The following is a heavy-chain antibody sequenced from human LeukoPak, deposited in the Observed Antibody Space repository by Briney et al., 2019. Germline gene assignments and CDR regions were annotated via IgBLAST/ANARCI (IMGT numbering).Heavy chain of an antibody. V-gene: IGHV4-39*01. CDR1: GGSITSGDYY. CDR2: LNFRGSL. J-gene: IGHJ4*02. Sequence: TSETLSLTCTVSGGSITSGDYYWNWVRQPPGKGLEWIGNLNFRGSLFYHPSLKSRVTMSADPSQNQFSLRLMSVTAADTAVYYCATRTYLAHFDHWGQGTLVTVSS. CDR3: ATRTYLAHFDH. D-gene: IGHD2-21*01.